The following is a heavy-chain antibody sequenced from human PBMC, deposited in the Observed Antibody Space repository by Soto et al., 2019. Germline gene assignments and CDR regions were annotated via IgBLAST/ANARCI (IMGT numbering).Heavy chain of an antibody. Sequence: PWGALRVSGAASGFTFSSYWMHWVRQAPGKGLVWVSRINSDGSSTNYADFVKGRFAISRDNAKNTLYLQMNSLRVEDTAVYYCSRVGGSTWHWGQGTLVTVSS. D-gene: IGHD1-26*01. CDR1: GFTFSSYW. CDR2: INSDGSST. V-gene: IGHV3-74*01. CDR3: SRVGGSTWH. J-gene: IGHJ4*02.